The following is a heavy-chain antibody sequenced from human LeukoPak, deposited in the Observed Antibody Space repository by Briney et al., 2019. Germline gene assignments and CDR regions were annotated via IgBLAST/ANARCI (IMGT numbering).Heavy chain of an antibody. V-gene: IGHV4-59*08. Sequence: SETLSLTCTVSGGSISGYYWSWIRQPPGKGLEWIGDIYYTGTTNYNPSLKSRVTVSVDTSKNQFSLRLSSVTAADTAVFYCARLHCSGGSCCPGYWGQGTLVTVSS. D-gene: IGHD2-15*01. CDR3: ARLHCSGGSCCPGY. J-gene: IGHJ4*02. CDR1: GGSISGYY. CDR2: IYYTGTT.